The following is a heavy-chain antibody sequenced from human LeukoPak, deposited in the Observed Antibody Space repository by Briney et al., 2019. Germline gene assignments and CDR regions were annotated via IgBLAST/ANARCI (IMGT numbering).Heavy chain of an antibody. Sequence: PGGSLRLSCAASGFVFSSYNMKWVRQAPRKGLEWVSFISTTSTYIYYADSVKGRFTVSRDNSKNLLYLQMDSLRVEDTTVYYCAVTATCSSTSCDGGIEYWGQGTLVTVSS. CDR3: AVTATCSSTSCDGGIEY. D-gene: IGHD2-2*01. CDR2: ISTTSTYI. J-gene: IGHJ4*02. CDR1: GFVFSSYN. V-gene: IGHV3-21*06.